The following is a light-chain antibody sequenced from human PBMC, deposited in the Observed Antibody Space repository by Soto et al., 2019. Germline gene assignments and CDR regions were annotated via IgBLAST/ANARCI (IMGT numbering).Light chain of an antibody. V-gene: IGKV3-11*01. CDR1: QSITNY. CDR2: ATS. J-gene: IGKJ5*01. CDR3: QQSYNWPVN. Sequence: EIVLTQSPATLSLSPGERATLSCRASQSITNYLGWYQQKPGQAPRLLIYATSNRATGIPARFSGSGSGTDFTLTISSLEPEDFAVYYCQQSYNWPVNLGQGTRLEIK.